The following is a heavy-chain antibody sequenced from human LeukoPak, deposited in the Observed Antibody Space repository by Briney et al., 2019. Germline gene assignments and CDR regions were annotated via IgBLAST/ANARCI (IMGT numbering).Heavy chain of an antibody. V-gene: IGHV1-46*01. CDR3: ARGGLRYYFDY. CDR2: INPSGGST. Sequence: ASVKVSCKAAGYSLTTYYMHWVRQAPGQGLEWMGIINPSGGSTSYAQKFQGRVTMTRDTSTSTVYMELSSLRSEDTAVYYCARGGLRYYFDYWGQGTLVTVSS. D-gene: IGHD5-12*01. CDR1: GYSLTTYY. J-gene: IGHJ4*02.